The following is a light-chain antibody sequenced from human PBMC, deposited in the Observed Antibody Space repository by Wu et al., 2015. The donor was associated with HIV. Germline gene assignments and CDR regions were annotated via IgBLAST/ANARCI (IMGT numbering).Light chain of an antibody. CDR1: QYISRR. CDR3: QQYHSRPFT. J-gene: IGKJ2*01. V-gene: IGKV1-5*03. Sequence: DIQMTQSPSTLSASVGDRVTITCRASQYISRRLAWYQQKPGKAPKLLIYKASSLESGVTSRFSGSESGTHFTLTISSLQPDDFATYYCQQYHSRPFTFGQGTKLEIK. CDR2: KAS.